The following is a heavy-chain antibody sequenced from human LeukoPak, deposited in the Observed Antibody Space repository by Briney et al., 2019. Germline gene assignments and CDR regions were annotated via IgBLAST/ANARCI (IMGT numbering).Heavy chain of an antibody. CDR3: ARELQERYYYFWSGPEYYFDY. CDR2: IWYDGSNK. J-gene: IGHJ4*02. V-gene: IGHV3-33*01. CDR1: GFTFSSYG. Sequence: GGSLRLSCAASGFTFSSYGMHWVRQAPGKGLEWVAVIWYDGSNKYYADSVKGRFTISRDNSKNTLYLQMNSLRAEDTAVYYCARELQERYYYFWSGPEYYFDYWGQGTLVTVSS. D-gene: IGHD3-3*01.